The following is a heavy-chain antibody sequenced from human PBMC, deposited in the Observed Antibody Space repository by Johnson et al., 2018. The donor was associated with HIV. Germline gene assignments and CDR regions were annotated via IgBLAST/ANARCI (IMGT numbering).Heavy chain of an antibody. Sequence: QMLLVESGGGLVKPGGSLRLSCAASGFTFSDYYMSWIRQAPGKGLEWVSYISSSGTTVYNADSVKGRFSISRDNAKQSLYLQMNSLRAEDTAVYYCASQVRGLRLGVDAFDIWGQGTMVTVSP. CDR2: ISSSGTTV. CDR3: ASQVRGLRLGVDAFDI. V-gene: IGHV3-11*04. J-gene: IGHJ3*02. CDR1: GFTFSDYY. D-gene: IGHD3-16*01.